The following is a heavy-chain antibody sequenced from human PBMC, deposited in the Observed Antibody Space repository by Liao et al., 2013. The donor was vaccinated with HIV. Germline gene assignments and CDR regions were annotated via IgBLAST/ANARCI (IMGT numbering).Heavy chain of an antibody. V-gene: IGHV4-39*07. CDR3: VGLVDGEQQLVPVEY. J-gene: IGHJ4*02. CDR2: IYYSGST. D-gene: IGHD6-13*01. CDR1: GGSISSSSYY. Sequence: QLQLQESGPGLVKPSETLSLTCTVSGGSISSSSYYWGWIRQPPGKGLEWIGSIYYSGSTYYNPSLKSRVTISVDTSKNQFSLKLSSVTAADTAVYYCVGLVDGEQQLVPVEYWGQGTLVTVSS.